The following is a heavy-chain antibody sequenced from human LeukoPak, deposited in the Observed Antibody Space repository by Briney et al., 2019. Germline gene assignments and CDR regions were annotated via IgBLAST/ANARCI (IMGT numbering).Heavy chain of an antibody. CDR3: ARGDTAHYYYGMDV. J-gene: IGHJ6*02. V-gene: IGHV6-1*01. CDR2: TYYRSKWYN. CDR1: GDSVSGNSAA. Sequence: SQTLSLTCAISGDSVSGNSAAWNWIRQSPSRGLEWLGRTYYRSKWYNDYAVSVKSRITINPDASKNQFSLQLNSVTPEDTAVYYCARGDTAHYYYGMDVWGQGTTVTVSS. D-gene: IGHD5-18*01.